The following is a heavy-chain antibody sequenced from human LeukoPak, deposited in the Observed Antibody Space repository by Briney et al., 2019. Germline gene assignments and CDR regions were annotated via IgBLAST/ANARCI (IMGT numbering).Heavy chain of an antibody. CDR3: ARLYYYDSSGYFYFDY. CDR2: IYYSGST. V-gene: IGHV4-59*01. Sequence: SETLSLTCTVSGGSMRSYSWSWVRQPPGQGLEWIGYIYYSGSTNYNPSLKSRVTISVDTSKSQFSLKLSSVTAADTAVYYCARLYYYDSSGYFYFDYWGQGTLVTVSS. CDR1: GGSMRSYS. J-gene: IGHJ4*01. D-gene: IGHD3-22*01.